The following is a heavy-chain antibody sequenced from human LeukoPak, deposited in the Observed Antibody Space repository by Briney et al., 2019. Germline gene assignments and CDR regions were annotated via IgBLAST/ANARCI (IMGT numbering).Heavy chain of an antibody. CDR2: INPNSGGT. V-gene: IGHV1-2*02. CDR1: GYTFTGYY. D-gene: IGHD2-2*01. CDR3: ARPSSSSTSCPYCFDY. Sequence: ASVKVSCKASGYTFTGYYIHWVRQAPGQGLEWMGWINPNSGGTNYAQKFQGRVTMTRDTSISTAYMELSSLRSDDTAVYYCARPSSSSTSCPYCFDYWGQGTLVTVSS. J-gene: IGHJ4*02.